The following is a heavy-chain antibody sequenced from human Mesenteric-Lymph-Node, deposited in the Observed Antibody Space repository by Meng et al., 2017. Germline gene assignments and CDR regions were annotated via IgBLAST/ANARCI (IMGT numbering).Heavy chain of an antibody. Sequence: SDTLSLTCVVSGYSITSGYYWGWIRQPPGKGLEWIGSIHHSGTTYYNPSLKSRVTISVGTSKNQFSLKLSSVTAADTAVYYCARDPIGYREDYFDYWGQGTLVTVSS. V-gene: IGHV4-38-2*02. CDR2: IHHSGTT. CDR1: GYSITSGYY. CDR3: ARDPIGYREDYFDY. D-gene: IGHD5-18*01. J-gene: IGHJ4*02.